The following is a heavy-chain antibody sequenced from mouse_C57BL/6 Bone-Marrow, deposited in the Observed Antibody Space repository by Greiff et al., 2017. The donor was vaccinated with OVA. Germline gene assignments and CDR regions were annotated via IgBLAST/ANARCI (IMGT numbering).Heavy chain of an antibody. CDR3: TKRGIYYDYEAY. D-gene: IGHD2-4*01. CDR1: GFNIKDYY. Sequence: VQLKESGAELVRPGASVKLSCTASGFNIKDYYMHWVQQRPEQGLEWIGRIDPEDGDTEYAPKFQGKSTIAADTSSNTAYLQLSSLTSEDTAVYYCTKRGIYYDYEAYWGQGTLVTVSA. V-gene: IGHV14-1*01. J-gene: IGHJ3*01. CDR2: IDPEDGDT.